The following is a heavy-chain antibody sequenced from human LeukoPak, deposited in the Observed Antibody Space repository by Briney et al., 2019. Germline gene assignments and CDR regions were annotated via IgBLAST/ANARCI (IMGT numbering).Heavy chain of an antibody. CDR3: ARQMVRGVIRGSLDY. CDR2: IYYSGST. CDR1: GGSISSSSYY. Sequence: SETLSLTCTVSGGSISSSSYYWGWIRQPPGKGLEWTGSIYYSGSTYYNPSLKSRVTISVDTSKNQFSLKLSSVTAADTAVYYCARQMVRGVIRGSLDYWGQGTLVTVSS. J-gene: IGHJ4*02. D-gene: IGHD3-10*01. V-gene: IGHV4-39*01.